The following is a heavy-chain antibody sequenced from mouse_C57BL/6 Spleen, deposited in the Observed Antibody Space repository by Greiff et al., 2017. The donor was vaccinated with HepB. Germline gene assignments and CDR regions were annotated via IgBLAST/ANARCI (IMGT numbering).Heavy chain of an antibody. Sequence: QVQLKQPGAELVKPGASVKLSCKASGYTFTSYWMHWVKQRPGQGLEWIGMIHPNSGSTNYNEKFKSKATLTVDKSSSTAYMQLSSLTSEDSAVYYCAPYYYGSSWYFDVWGTGTTVTVSS. CDR1: GYTFTSYW. CDR2: IHPNSGST. V-gene: IGHV1-64*01. D-gene: IGHD1-1*01. CDR3: APYYYGSSWYFDV. J-gene: IGHJ1*03.